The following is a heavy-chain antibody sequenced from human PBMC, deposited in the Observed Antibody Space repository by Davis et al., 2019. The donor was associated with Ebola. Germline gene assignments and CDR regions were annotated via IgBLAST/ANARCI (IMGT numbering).Heavy chain of an antibody. CDR2: ISSSSSYI. CDR1: GFTFSSYS. J-gene: IGHJ6*02. CDR3: ARDLVLLDYGGNIYYYYGMDV. Sequence: PGGSLRLSCAASGFTFSSYSMNWVRQAPGKGLEWVSSISSSSSYIYYADSVKGRFTISRDNAKNSLYLQMNSLRAEDTAVYYCARDLVLLDYGGNIYYYYGMDVWGQGTTVTVSS. D-gene: IGHD4-23*01. V-gene: IGHV3-21*01.